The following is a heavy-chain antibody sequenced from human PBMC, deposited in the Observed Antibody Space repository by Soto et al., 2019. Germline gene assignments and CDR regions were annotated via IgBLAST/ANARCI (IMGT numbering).Heavy chain of an antibody. CDR3: TIGNFGV. CDR2: INKDGSEK. D-gene: IGHD1-1*01. J-gene: IGHJ4*02. V-gene: IGHV3-7*01. CDR1: GFTFSSYW. Sequence: GGSMRLSWAASGFTFSSYWVSWVRQAPGKGLEWVADINKDGSEKYYLDSVKGRFTISRDNAKNSLYLQMNSLRAEDTSVYYCTIGNFGVWGQGTLVTVSS.